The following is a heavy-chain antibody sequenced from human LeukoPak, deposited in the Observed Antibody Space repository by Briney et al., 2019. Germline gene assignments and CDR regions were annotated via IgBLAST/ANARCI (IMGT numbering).Heavy chain of an antibody. Sequence: SVKVSCKASGGTFSSYAISWVRQAPGQGLEWMGRIIPIFGTANYAQKFQGRVTSTTDESTSTAYMELSSLRSEDTAEYCCARDHNSGSYYFDHWGQGTLVTVSS. CDR1: GGTFSSYA. V-gene: IGHV1-69*05. D-gene: IGHD1-26*01. CDR3: ARDHNSGSYYFDH. CDR2: IIPIFGTA. J-gene: IGHJ4*02.